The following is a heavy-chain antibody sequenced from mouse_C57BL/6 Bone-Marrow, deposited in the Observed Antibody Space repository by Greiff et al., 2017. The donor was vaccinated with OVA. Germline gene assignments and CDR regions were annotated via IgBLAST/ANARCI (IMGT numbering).Heavy chain of an antibody. CDR3: VPYYYGFAY. CDR2: IRSKSNNYAT. Sequence: EVTLVESGGGLVQPKGSLKLSCAASGFSFNTYAMNWVRQAPGKGLEWVARIRSKSNNYATYYADSVKDRFTISRDDSESMLYLQMNNLKTEDTAMYYCVPYYYGFAYWGQGTLVTVSA. D-gene: IGHD1-1*01. J-gene: IGHJ3*01. CDR1: GFSFNTYA. V-gene: IGHV10-1*01.